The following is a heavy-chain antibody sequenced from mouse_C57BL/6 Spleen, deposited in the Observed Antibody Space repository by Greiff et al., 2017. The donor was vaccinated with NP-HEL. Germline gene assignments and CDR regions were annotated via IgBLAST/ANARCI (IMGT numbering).Heavy chain of an antibody. CDR1: GYTFTSYW. J-gene: IGHJ1*03. CDR2: IYPGSGST. V-gene: IGHV1-55*01. D-gene: IGHD1-1*01. Sequence: QVQLQQPGAELVKPGASVKMSCKASGYTFTSYWITWVKQRPGQGLEWIGDIYPGSGSTNYNEKFKSKATLTVDTSSSTAYMQLSSLTSEDSAVYYCARSLYYYGSRGDWYFDVWGTGTTVTVSS. CDR3: ARSLYYYGSRGDWYFDV.